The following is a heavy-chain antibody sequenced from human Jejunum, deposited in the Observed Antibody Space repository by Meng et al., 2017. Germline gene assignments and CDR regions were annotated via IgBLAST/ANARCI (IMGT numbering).Heavy chain of an antibody. CDR3: AKDWSDTAFDY. D-gene: IGHD3-9*01. J-gene: IGHJ4*02. CDR1: GLSLPVSGVG. V-gene: IGHV2-5*02. CDR2: IYWDDDK. Sequence: QITFKESGPARVEPTPTLTLTCTFSGLSLPVSGVGVGWIRQPPGKALEWLALIYWDDDKRYSPSLKSRLSITKDTSKNQVVLTMTNVDPVDTATYYCAKDWSDTAFDYWGQGTLVTVSS.